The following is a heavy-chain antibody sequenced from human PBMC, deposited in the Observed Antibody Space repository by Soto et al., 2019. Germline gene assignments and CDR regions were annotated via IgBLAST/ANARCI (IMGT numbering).Heavy chain of an antibody. J-gene: IGHJ5*02. Sequence: GGSLRLSCAASGFTFSSYTMNWVRQAPGKGLEWVSSISSSGDYTYYADSMKGRVTISRDNAKNSLYLRVTSLRAEDTAFYYCARETGYTTTWTNWFDPWGQGTLVTVSS. CDR2: ISSSGDYT. D-gene: IGHD6-13*01. CDR1: GFTFSSYT. V-gene: IGHV3-21*01. CDR3: ARETGYTTTWTNWFDP.